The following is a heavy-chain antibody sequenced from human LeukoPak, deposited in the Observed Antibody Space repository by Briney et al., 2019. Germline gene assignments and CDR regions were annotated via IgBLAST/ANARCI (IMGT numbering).Heavy chain of an antibody. CDR1: GFTFSSYA. J-gene: IGHJ6*02. Sequence: GRSLRLSCAASGFTFSSYAMHWVRQAPGKGLEWVAVISYDGSNKYYADSVKGRFTISRDNSKNTLYLQMNSLRAEDTAVYYCARVPPPNSGSYYGMDVWGQGTTVTVSS. CDR3: ARVPPPNSGSYYGMDV. V-gene: IGHV3-30-3*01. D-gene: IGHD1-26*01. CDR2: ISYDGSNK.